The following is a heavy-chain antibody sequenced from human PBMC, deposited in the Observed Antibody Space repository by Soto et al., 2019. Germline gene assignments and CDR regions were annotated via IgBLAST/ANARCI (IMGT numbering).Heavy chain of an antibody. CDR3: ARDRGYSYGFLLDY. Sequence: QVPLVQSGAEVKKPGASVKVSCKASGYTFTSYAMHWVRQAPGQRLEWMGWINAGNGNTKYSQKFQGRVTITRDTSASTAYMELSSLRSEDTAVYYCARDRGYSYGFLLDYWGQGTLVTVSS. V-gene: IGHV1-3*01. CDR1: GYTFTSYA. J-gene: IGHJ4*02. D-gene: IGHD5-18*01. CDR2: INAGNGNT.